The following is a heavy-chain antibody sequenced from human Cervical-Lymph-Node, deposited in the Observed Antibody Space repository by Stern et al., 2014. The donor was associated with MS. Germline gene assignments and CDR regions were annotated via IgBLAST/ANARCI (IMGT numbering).Heavy chain of an antibody. CDR2: ISYSGNT. Sequence: DQLVESGPGLVKPSQTLSLTCTVSGASLSSLNYYWSWIRQRPGKGLVWIGFISYSGNTNYNPSLKSRVTVSADTSKTQFSLRLTSVTAADTAVYYCARDNGLRVEQFFDYWGQGILVTVSS. CDR1: GASLSSLNYY. CDR3: ARDNGLRVEQFFDY. D-gene: IGHD4-17*01. J-gene: IGHJ4*02. V-gene: IGHV4-31*03.